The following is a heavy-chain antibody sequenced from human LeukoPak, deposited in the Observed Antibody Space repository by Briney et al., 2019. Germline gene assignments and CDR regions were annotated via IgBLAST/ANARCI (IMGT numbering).Heavy chain of an antibody. V-gene: IGHV4-59*06. J-gene: IGHJ3*02. D-gene: IGHD2-2*01. CDR2: IYYSGST. CDR1: GDSMISYY. Sequence: SSETLSLTCTVSGDSMISYYWSWIRQPAGKGLEWIGYIYYSGSTYYNPSLKSRVTISVDTSKNQFSLKLSSVTAADTAVYYCARYCSSTSCYLDAFDIWGQGTMVTVSS. CDR3: ARYCSSTSCYLDAFDI.